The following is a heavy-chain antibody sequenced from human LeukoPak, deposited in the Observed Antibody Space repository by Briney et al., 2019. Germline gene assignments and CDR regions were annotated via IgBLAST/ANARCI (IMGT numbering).Heavy chain of an antibody. Sequence: GGSLRLYCAASRFTFSSYSMNWVRQAPGKGLEWVSYISSSSSTIYYADSVKGRFTISRDNAKNSLYLQMNSLRAEDTAVYYCARERCSSTSCYSYFDYWGQGTLVTVSS. D-gene: IGHD2-2*02. J-gene: IGHJ4*02. CDR3: ARERCSSTSCYSYFDY. CDR2: ISSSSSTI. CDR1: RFTFSSYS. V-gene: IGHV3-48*01.